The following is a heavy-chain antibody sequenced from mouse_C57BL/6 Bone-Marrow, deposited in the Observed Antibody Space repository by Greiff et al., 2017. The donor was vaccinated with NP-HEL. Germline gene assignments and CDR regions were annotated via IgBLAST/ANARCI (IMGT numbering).Heavy chain of an antibody. V-gene: IGHV1-53*01. Sequence: QVQLQQSGTELVKPGASVKLSCKASGYTFTSYWMHWVKQRPGQGLEWIGNINPSNGGTNYNEKFKSKATLTVDKSSSTAYMQLSSLTSEDSAVYYCARGATVVSYYYAMDYWGQGTSVTVSS. J-gene: IGHJ4*01. D-gene: IGHD1-1*01. CDR2: INPSNGGT. CDR1: GYTFTSYW. CDR3: ARGATVVSYYYAMDY.